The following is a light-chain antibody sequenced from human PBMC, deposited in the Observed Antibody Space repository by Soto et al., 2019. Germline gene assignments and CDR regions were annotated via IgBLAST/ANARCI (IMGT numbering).Light chain of an antibody. J-gene: IGKJ2*01. V-gene: IGKV3-15*01. CDR2: SAS. CDR3: QQGHNWPLT. CDR1: QSISTE. Sequence: EIVMTQSPATLSVSPGERATLSCRASQSISTESAWYQQKPGQPPRLLIYSASTGATGVPARFTGSGSGSEFTLTISGLQSEDFAVYYCQQGHNWPLTFGQGTRLEI.